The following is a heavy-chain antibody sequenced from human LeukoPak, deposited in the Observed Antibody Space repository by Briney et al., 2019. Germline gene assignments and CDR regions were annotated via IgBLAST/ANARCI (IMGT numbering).Heavy chain of an antibody. J-gene: IGHJ4*02. Sequence: PSETLSLTCAVYGGSFSGYYWSWIRQPPGKGLEWIGEINHSGSTNYNPSLKSRVTISLDTSKNQFSLRLSSVTAADTAVYYCAREREGPYGYLDYWGQGTLVTVSS. CDR1: GGSFSGYY. D-gene: IGHD4-17*01. CDR2: INHSGST. CDR3: AREREGPYGYLDY. V-gene: IGHV4-34*01.